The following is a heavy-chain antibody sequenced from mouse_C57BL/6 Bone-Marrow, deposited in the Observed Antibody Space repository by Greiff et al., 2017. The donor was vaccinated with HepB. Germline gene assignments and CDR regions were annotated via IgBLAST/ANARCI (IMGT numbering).Heavy chain of an antibody. CDR2: IYPGDGDT. J-gene: IGHJ1*03. D-gene: IGHD1-1*01. CDR3: ARSYYGSSCPYWYFDV. V-gene: IGHV1-82*01. Sequence: VQVVESGPELVKPGASVKISCKASGYAFSSSWMNWVKQRPGKGLEWIGRIYPGDGDTNYNGKFKGKATLTADKSSSTAYMQLSSLTSEDSAVYFCARSYYGSSCPYWYFDVWGTGTTVTVSS. CDR1: GYAFSSSW.